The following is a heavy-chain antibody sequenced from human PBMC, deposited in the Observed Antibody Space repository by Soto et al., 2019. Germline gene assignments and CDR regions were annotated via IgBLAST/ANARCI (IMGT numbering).Heavy chain of an antibody. V-gene: IGHV3-11*06. CDR2: ISPGRRYP. D-gene: IGHD2-21*01. CDR3: VRGGCGGLFGT. Sequence: EGPLRLSCARSGFTSGDSYMSSIRPAPGNGLEWLTYISPGRRYPAYADSVKGRFTISRANANSSLYLQMLSLTAEDTPIYYYVRGGCGGLFGTWGQGSMVTISS. J-gene: IGHJ4*02. CDR1: GFTSGDSY.